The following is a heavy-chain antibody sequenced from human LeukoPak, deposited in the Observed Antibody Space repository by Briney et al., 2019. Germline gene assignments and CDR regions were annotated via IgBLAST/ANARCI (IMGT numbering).Heavy chain of an antibody. CDR3: TTSYYDSSGYTL. CDR1: GFTFSNAW. J-gene: IGHJ4*02. CDR2: IKTKNDGGPT. V-gene: IGHV3-15*01. Sequence: GGSLRLSCAASGFTFSNAWMSGVRQAPGKGLEWVGRIKTKNDGGPTDYPAPVKGRFTISRDDSKNMLYLQMNSLKTEDTAVYYCTTSYYDSSGYTLWGQGTLVTVSS. D-gene: IGHD3-22*01.